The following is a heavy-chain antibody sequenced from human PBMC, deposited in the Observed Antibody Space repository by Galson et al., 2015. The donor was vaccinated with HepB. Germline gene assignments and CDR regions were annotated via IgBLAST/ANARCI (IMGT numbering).Heavy chain of an antibody. CDR2: INTETANP. Sequence: SVKVSCKASGYTFTEYGLNWVRQAPGQGLEWMEWINTETANPTYAQGFTGRFVFSLDASVNTAYLQISSLKADDTAVYYCARRDGNNWFDPWGQGTLVTVSS. D-gene: IGHD5-24*01. J-gene: IGHJ5*02. V-gene: IGHV7-4-1*02. CDR1: GYTFTEYG. CDR3: ARRDGNNWFDP.